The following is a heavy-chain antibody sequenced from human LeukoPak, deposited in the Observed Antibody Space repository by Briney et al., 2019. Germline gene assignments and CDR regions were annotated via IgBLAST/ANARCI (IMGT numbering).Heavy chain of an antibody. CDR1: GGSFSGYY. D-gene: IGHD6-13*01. CDR2: INHSGST. CDR3: ARGYSSSWSRLIGAFDI. Sequence: SETLSLTCAVYGGSFSGYYWGWIRQPPGKGLEWIGEINHSGSTNYNPSLKSRVTISVDTSKNQFSLKLSSVTAADTAVYYCARGYSSSWSRLIGAFDIWGQGTMVTVSS. V-gene: IGHV4-34*01. J-gene: IGHJ3*02.